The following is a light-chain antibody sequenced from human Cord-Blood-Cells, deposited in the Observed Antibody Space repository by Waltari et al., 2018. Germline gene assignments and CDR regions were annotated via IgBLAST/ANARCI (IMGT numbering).Light chain of an antibody. Sequence: DLQMTQFLSSLSASVGDRVNITCRASQSITGYLNWYLQKPGKAPKLLIYAASSLQSGVPSRFSGSGSGRDFTLTISSLQPEDFATYYCQQSYSTPTFGQGTKVEIK. CDR1: QSITGY. J-gene: IGKJ1*01. CDR2: AAS. V-gene: IGKV1-39*01. CDR3: QQSYSTPT.